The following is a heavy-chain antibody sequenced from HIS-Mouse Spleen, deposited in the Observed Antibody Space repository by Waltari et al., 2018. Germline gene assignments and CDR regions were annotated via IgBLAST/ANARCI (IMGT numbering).Heavy chain of an antibody. V-gene: IGHV4-39*07. Sequence: QLQLQESGPGLVKPSETLSLTCTVSGGSISSSSYYWGWIRQPPGKGLEWIGSIYYRGRTSSDPSLKSRVTISVDTSKNQFSLKLSSVTAADTAVYYCARDRELYFDYWGQGTLVTVSS. CDR3: ARDRELYFDY. J-gene: IGHJ4*02. CDR1: GGSISSSSYY. D-gene: IGHD1-26*01. CDR2: IYYRGRT.